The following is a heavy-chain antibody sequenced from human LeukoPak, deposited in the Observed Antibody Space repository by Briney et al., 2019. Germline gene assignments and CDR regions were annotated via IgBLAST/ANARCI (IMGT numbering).Heavy chain of an antibody. D-gene: IGHD6-13*01. V-gene: IGHV3-21*01. CDR2: ISGSSTYL. J-gene: IGHJ5*02. CDR1: GFTFRGYV. CDR3: AGYNWFDP. Sequence: GGSLRLSCAASGFTFRGYVLAWVRQAPGKGLEWVSSISGSSTYLYYADSVKGRFTISRDNAKNSLYLQMNSLRAEDTAVYYCAGYNWFDPWGQGTLVTVSS.